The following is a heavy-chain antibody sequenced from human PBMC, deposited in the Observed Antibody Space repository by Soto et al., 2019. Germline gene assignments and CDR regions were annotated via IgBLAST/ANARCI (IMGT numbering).Heavy chain of an antibody. CDR2: IWYDGSNK. J-gene: IGHJ4*02. Sequence: GGSLRLSCAASGVTFSSYGMHWVRQAPGKGLEWVAVIWYDGSNKYYADSVKGRFTISRDNSKNTLYLQMNSLRAEDTAVYYSANSPWDPDIVATIWEFDYWGQGTLVTVSS. CDR1: GVTFSSYG. CDR3: ANSPWDPDIVATIWEFDY. D-gene: IGHD5-12*01. V-gene: IGHV3-30*02.